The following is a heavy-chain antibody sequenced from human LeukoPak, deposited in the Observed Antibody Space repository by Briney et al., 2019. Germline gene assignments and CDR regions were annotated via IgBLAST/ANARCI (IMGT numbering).Heavy chain of an antibody. CDR2: FDPEDGET. D-gene: IGHD1-26*01. J-gene: IGHJ4*02. CDR3: ATGFGYSGSYYFDY. V-gene: IGHV1-24*01. CDR1: GYTLTELS. Sequence: ASVKVSCKVSGYTLTELSMHWVRQAPGKGLEWMGGFDPEDGETIYAQKFQGRVTMTEDTSTDTAYMELSSLRSEDTAVYYCATGFGYSGSYYFDYWGQETLVTVSS.